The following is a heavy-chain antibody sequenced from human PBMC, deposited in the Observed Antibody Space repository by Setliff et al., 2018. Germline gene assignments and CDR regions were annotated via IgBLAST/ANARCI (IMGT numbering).Heavy chain of an antibody. CDR2: MNPNSGGT. Sequence: ASVKVSCKASGYTFTSYDINWVRQATGQGLEWMGWMNPNSGGTNYAQKFQGRVTMTRDTSISTAYMELSRLRSDDTAVYYCARFRCSGGSCNFDRYSGWFDPWGQGTLVTVSS. CDR3: ARFRCSGGSCNFDRYSGWFDP. CDR1: GYTFTSYD. D-gene: IGHD2-15*01. V-gene: IGHV1-2*02. J-gene: IGHJ5*02.